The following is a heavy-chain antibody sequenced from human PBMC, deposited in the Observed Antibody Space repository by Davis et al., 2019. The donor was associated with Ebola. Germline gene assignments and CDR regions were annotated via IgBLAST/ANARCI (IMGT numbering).Heavy chain of an antibody. V-gene: IGHV1-46*01. CDR3: AREGYSGYVIYYYYGMDV. CDR1: GYTFTSYY. Sequence: ASVKVSCKASGYTFTSYYMHWVRQAPGQGLEWMGIINPSGGSTSYAQKLQGRVTMTTDTSTSTAYMELRSLRSDDTAVYYCAREGYSGYVIYYYYGMDVWGQGTTVTVSS. CDR2: INPSGGST. J-gene: IGHJ6*02. D-gene: IGHD5-12*01.